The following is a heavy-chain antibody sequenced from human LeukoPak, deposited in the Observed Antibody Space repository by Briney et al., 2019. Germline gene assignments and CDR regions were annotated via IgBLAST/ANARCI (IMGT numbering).Heavy chain of an antibody. CDR2: MSPNSGNT. CDR3: TVGPPNWGFDY. CDR1: RYTFTSHD. V-gene: IGHV1-8*01. Sequence: VASVKVSCKASRYTFTSHDINWVRQATGQGFEWMGWMSPNSGNTGYAQRFQGRVAMTRNTSISTAYMELSSLRSGDTAVYYCTVGPPNWGFDYWGQGTLVTVSS. D-gene: IGHD7-27*01. J-gene: IGHJ4*02.